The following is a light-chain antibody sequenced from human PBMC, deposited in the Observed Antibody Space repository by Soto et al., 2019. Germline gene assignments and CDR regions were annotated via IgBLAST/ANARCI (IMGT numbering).Light chain of an antibody. J-gene: IGKJ2*01. Sequence: EIVLTQYPATLYLSPGERATLSCRASQRVSSYLAWYQQKPGQAPRLLIYDASNRATGIPARFSGSGSGTDFTLTISSLEPEDFAVYYCQQRSNWPYTFGQGTKLEIK. CDR1: QRVSSY. CDR3: QQRSNWPYT. CDR2: DAS. V-gene: IGKV3-11*01.